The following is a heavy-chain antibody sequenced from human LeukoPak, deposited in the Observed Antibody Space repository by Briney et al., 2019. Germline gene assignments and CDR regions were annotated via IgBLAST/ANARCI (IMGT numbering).Heavy chain of an antibody. Sequence: SVKVSCTASGVTFNSYAISGVRQAPGQGLEWMGGIIPIFGTANYAQKFQGRVTITADKSTSTAYMELSSLRSEDTAVYYCASTHDGSGSYYLDYWGQGTLVTVSS. V-gene: IGHV1-69*06. D-gene: IGHD3-10*01. J-gene: IGHJ4*02. CDR1: GVTFNSYA. CDR2: IIPIFGTA. CDR3: ASTHDGSGSYYLDY.